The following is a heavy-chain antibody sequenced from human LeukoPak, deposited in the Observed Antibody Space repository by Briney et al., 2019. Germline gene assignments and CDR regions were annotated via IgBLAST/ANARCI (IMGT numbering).Heavy chain of an antibody. Sequence: SETLSLTCTVSGGSINSYYWSWIRQPPGKRLEWIGHIYYSGSTYYNPSLKSRVTISLDTSKNQFSLKLSSVTAADTAVYYCARPRIAAAGTGYSYWGQGTLVTVSS. CDR3: ARPRIAAAGTGYSY. CDR2: IYYSGST. V-gene: IGHV4-59*12. CDR1: GGSINSYY. J-gene: IGHJ4*02. D-gene: IGHD6-13*01.